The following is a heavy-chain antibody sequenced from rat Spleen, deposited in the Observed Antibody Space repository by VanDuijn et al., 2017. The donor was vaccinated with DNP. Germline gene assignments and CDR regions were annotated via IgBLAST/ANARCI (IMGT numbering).Heavy chain of an antibody. D-gene: IGHD1-9*01. CDR2: ISYDGSSN. J-gene: IGHJ2*01. Sequence: EVQLVESGGGLVQPGRSLKLSCTASGFTFSDYYMAWVRQAPTKGLEWVASISYDGSSNYYRDSVKGRFTISRDNAKRSLYLQMESLRSEDTATYYCTTESTYYGYFDYWGQGVMVPVSS. CDR1: GFTFSDYY. V-gene: IGHV5-20*01. CDR3: TTESTYYGYFDY.